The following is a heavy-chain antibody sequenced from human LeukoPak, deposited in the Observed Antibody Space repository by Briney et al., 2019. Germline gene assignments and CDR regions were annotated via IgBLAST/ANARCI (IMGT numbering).Heavy chain of an antibody. CDR1: GFTFSDYY. J-gene: IGHJ2*01. CDR2: ISSSGDTI. Sequence: GGSLRLSCAASGFTFSDYYMSWIRQAPGKGLEWVSYISSSGDTIYYADSVKGRFIISRDNAKDSLYLQMNSLRAEDAAVYYCAKGYIIAGRQWYLDLWGRGTLVGVSS. D-gene: IGHD6-13*01. CDR3: AKGYIIAGRQWYLDL. V-gene: IGHV3-11*04.